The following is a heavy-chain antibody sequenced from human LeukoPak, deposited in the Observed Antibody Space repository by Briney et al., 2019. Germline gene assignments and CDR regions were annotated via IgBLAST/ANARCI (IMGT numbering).Heavy chain of an antibody. J-gene: IGHJ4*02. Sequence: PGGSLRLSCAASEFSVGSNYMTWVRQAPGKGLEWVSAISSSSSYIYYADSVKGRFTISRDNAKNSLYLQMNSLRAEDTAVYYCARGRYCSSTSCAVDYWGQGTLVTVSS. V-gene: IGHV3-21*01. CDR1: EFSVGSNY. CDR3: ARGRYCSSTSCAVDY. CDR2: ISSSSSYI. D-gene: IGHD2-2*01.